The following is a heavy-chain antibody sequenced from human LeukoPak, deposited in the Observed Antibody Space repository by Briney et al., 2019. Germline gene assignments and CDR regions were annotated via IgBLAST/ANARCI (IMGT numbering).Heavy chain of an antibody. CDR2: ISSSGSTI. J-gene: IGHJ4*02. CDR3: ARERGYSGHNSD. Sequence: GGSLRLSCAASGFTFSSYEMNWVPQAPGKGLEWVSYISSSGSTIYYADSVKGRFTISRDKTKNSLYLQMNSLRAEDTAVYYCARERGYSGHNSDWGQGTLVTVSS. D-gene: IGHD5-12*01. V-gene: IGHV3-48*03. CDR1: GFTFSSYE.